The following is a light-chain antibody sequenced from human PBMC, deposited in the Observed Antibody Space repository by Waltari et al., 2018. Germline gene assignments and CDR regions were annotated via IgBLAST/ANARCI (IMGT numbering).Light chain of an antibody. CDR2: DVN. CDR3: CSFTSSSTWV. J-gene: IGLJ3*02. Sequence: QSALTQPASVSGSPGQSITISCTGTRRDVGVYNYVSWYQQHPGKAPQLMIYDVNSRPSGVSNRFSGSKSGNTASLTISGLQAEDEADYYCCSFTSSSTWVFGGGTKVTVL. CDR1: RRDVGVYNY. V-gene: IGLV2-14*03.